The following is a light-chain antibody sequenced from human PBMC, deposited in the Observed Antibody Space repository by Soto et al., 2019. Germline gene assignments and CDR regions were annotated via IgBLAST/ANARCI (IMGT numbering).Light chain of an antibody. Sequence: QSVLTQPPSVSGAPGQRVTISCTGSSSNIGAGYDVHWYQQHPGKAPKFIIYEVFNRPSGISNRFSGSKSGNTASLTISGLQAEDEADYYCSSYTSTSPRWVFGGGTKLTVL. CDR2: EVF. J-gene: IGLJ3*02. CDR3: SSYTSTSPRWV. CDR1: SSNIGAGYD. V-gene: IGLV1-40*01.